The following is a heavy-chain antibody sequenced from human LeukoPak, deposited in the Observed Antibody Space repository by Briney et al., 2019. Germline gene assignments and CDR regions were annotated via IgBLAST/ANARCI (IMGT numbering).Heavy chain of an antibody. CDR1: GFTFSSYA. D-gene: IGHD6-19*01. J-gene: IGHJ4*02. V-gene: IGHV3-23*01. CDR2: ISSSGGTT. CDR3: AKAGIAVPATPEY. Sequence: GGSLRLSCAASGFTFSSYAMNWVRQAPGKGLEWVSVISSSGGTTYYSDSVKGRFIISRDNSKNTLYLQMNSLRAEDTAVYYCAKAGIAVPATPEYCGQGAQVTVSS.